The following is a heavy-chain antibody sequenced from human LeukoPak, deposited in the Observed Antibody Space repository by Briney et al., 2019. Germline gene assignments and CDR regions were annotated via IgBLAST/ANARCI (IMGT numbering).Heavy chain of an antibody. CDR1: GFTVSSNY. V-gene: IGHV3-66*01. J-gene: IGHJ4*02. CDR3: ARGTGPYGSGSHGDY. Sequence: GGSLRLSCAASGFTVSSNYMTWVRQAPGKGLEWVSVIYSGGNTYYAGSVKGRFTISRDNSKNTLYLQMNSLRAEDTAIYYCARGTGPYGSGSHGDYWGQGTLVTVSS. D-gene: IGHD3-10*01. CDR2: IYSGGNT.